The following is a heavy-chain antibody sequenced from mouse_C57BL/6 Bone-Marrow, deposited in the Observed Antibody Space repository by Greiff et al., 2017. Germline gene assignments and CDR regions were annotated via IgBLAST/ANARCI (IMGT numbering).Heavy chain of an antibody. CDR2: ILPGSGST. D-gene: IGHD1-1*01. V-gene: IGHV1-9*01. J-gene: IGHJ3*01. CDR3: ASERYYGSSPWFAY. CDR1: GYTFTGYW. Sequence: QVQLQQSGAELMKPGASVKLSCKATGYTFTGYWIEWVKQRPGHGLEWIGEILPGSGSTNYNEKFKGKATFTAATSSNTAYMQLSSLTTEDSAIYYCASERYYGSSPWFAYWGQGTLVTVSA.